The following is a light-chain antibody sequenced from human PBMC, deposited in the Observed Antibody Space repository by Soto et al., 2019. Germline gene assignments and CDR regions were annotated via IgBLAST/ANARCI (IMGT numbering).Light chain of an antibody. CDR3: QQYGSSPT. V-gene: IGKV3-20*01. Sequence: EIVLTKSPCTLSLSPGERATLSCRASQSVSSSYLAWYQQKPGQAPRLLIYGASSRATGIPDRFSGSGSGTDFTLTISRLEPEDFAVYYCQQYGSSPTFGQGTRLEI. CDR2: GAS. CDR1: QSVSSSY. J-gene: IGKJ5*01.